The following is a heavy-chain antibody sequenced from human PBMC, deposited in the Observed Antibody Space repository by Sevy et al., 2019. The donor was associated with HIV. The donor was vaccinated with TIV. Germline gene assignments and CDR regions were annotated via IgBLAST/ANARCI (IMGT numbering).Heavy chain of an antibody. CDR2: INYNGHI. D-gene: IGHD1-26*01. Sequence: KQSQTLSLTCTVSGGSITSLYWNWIRQPPGKGLEWIANINYNGHINYNPSLKSRVTLSLDTSKNQFSLRLSSVTAADTAMYYCAGENAWGRGYSWGQGTLVTVSS. J-gene: IGHJ4*02. CDR1: GGSITSLY. CDR3: AGENAWGRGYS. V-gene: IGHV4-59*08.